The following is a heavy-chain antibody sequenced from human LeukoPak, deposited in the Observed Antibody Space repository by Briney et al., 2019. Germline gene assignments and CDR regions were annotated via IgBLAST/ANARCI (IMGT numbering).Heavy chain of an antibody. D-gene: IGHD3-16*02. CDR2: IRYDGSNK. Sequence: GGSLRLSCAASGFTFSSYGMHWVRQAPGKGLEGVAFIRYDGSNKYYADSVKGRFTISRDNSKNTLYLQMNSLRAEDTAVYYCAKEVLKEFSPTYYFDYWGQGTLVTVSS. V-gene: IGHV3-30*02. CDR1: GFTFSSYG. CDR3: AKEVLKEFSPTYYFDY. J-gene: IGHJ4*02.